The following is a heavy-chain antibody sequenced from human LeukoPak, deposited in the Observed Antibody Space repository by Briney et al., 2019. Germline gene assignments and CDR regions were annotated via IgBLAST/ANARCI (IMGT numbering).Heavy chain of an antibody. V-gene: IGHV1-69*05. Sequence: GASVKVSCKASGGTFSRYAISLVRQAPGQGLEWMGGIIPIFGTANCAQKFQGRVTITTDESTSTAYMELSSLRSEDTAVYYCASRYYGSGSYYNVRGTYYYYMYVWGKGTTVTVSS. CDR3: ASRYYGSGSYYNVRGTYYYYMYV. D-gene: IGHD3-10*01. J-gene: IGHJ6*03. CDR2: IIPIFGTA. CDR1: GGTFSRYA.